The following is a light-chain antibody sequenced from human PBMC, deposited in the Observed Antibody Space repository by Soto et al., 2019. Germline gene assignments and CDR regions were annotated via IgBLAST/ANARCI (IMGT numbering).Light chain of an antibody. J-gene: IGKJ5*01. CDR2: YAS. CDR3: QQYANATST. CDR1: ENLXTF. Sequence: DIVLTQCPATLSLSPGERATLACRATENLXTFLGWDQEKAGQAPRLLXGYASNMATGNPDRFSGSGSGTDFTLPINRLEPEDFAVYYCQQYANATSTVGQGTRLEIK. V-gene: IGKV3-11*01.